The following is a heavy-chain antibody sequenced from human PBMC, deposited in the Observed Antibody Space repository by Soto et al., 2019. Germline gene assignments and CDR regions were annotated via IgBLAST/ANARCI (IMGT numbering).Heavy chain of an antibody. J-gene: IGHJ4*02. CDR1: GYTFTSYD. Sequence: ASVKVSCTASGYTFTSYDINWVRQATGQGLEWMGWMNPNSGNTGYAQKFQGRVTMTRNTSISTAYMELSSLRSEDTAVYYCARERSLAVAAPGYWGQGTLVTVSS. CDR2: MNPNSGNT. V-gene: IGHV1-8*01. CDR3: ARERSLAVAAPGY. D-gene: IGHD6-19*01.